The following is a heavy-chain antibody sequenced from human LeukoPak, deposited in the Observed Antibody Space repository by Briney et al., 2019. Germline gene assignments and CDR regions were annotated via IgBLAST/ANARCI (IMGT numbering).Heavy chain of an antibody. CDR1: GFSLNTGGVG. D-gene: IGHD3-16*01. CDR2: IYWNDDK. CDR3: AHTPNGYTY. J-gene: IGHJ4*02. V-gene: IGHV2-5*01. Sequence: SGPTLVKPTQTLTLTCTFSGFSLNTGGVGVGWLRQPPGKALEWLALIYWNDDKRYSPSLESRLTITKDTSKNQVVLTLTNMDPVGTATYYCAHTPNGYTYWGQGTLVTVSS.